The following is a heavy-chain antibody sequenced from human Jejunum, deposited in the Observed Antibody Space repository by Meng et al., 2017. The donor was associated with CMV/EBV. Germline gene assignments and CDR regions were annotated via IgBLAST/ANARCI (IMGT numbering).Heavy chain of an antibody. J-gene: IGHJ4*02. CDR2: VPHDGTSK. Sequence: QVQLVGLGVGVVQPGGSLRLTCSASGFTFSDYGIHWVRQAPGKGLEWVAFVPHDGTSKYYADSVKGRFTISRDNSENTLYLQMSSLRAEDTAVYYCVKDVAYWGQGTLVTVSS. CDR3: VKDVAY. CDR1: GFTFSDYG. D-gene: IGHD2-21*01. V-gene: IGHV3-30*02.